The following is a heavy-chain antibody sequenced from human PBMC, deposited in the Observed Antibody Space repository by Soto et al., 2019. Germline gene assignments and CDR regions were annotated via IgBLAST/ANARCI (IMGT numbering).Heavy chain of an antibody. Sequence: SETLSLTCAVSGGSISSSNWWSWVRQPPGKGLEWIGEIYHSGSTNYNPSLKSRVTISVDKSKNQFSLKLSSVTAADTAVYYCARGATYYYGSGRGYYGMDVWGQGTTVTVSS. CDR1: GGSISSSNW. J-gene: IGHJ6*02. D-gene: IGHD3-10*01. V-gene: IGHV4-4*02. CDR3: ARGATYYYGSGRGYYGMDV. CDR2: IYHSGST.